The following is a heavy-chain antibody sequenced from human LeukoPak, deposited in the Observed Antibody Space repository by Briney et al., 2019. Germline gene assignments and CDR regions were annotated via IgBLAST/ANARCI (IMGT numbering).Heavy chain of an antibody. J-gene: IGHJ5*02. V-gene: IGHV7-4-1*02. CDR1: GYTFNRFA. CDR2: IDTNTGNP. Sequence: ASVKVSCKASGYTFNRFAMNWVRQAPGQGLEWMGWIDTNTGNPTYAQGFTGRFVFSLDTSVNTAYLQISSLKAEDTAVYYCARESPSSSSLWFDPWGQGTLVTVSS. D-gene: IGHD6-6*01. CDR3: ARESPSSSSLWFDP.